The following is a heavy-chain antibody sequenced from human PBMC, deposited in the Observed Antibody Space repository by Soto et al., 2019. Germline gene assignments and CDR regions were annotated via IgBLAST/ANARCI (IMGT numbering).Heavy chain of an antibody. J-gene: IGHJ3*02. CDR3: AREVAADGAFREDVFDI. CDR1: GGTFSNHA. D-gene: IGHD6-13*01. V-gene: IGHV1-69*12. CDR2: IIPIFSTT. Sequence: QVHLVQSGAEVKKPGSSVKVSCKAPGGTFSNHAINWVRQAPGQGLEWMGRIIPIFSTTNYAQKFQGRVTMTADESTITAYLELSSVKQDDTGVYYCAREVAADGAFREDVFDIWGQGTLVTVSS.